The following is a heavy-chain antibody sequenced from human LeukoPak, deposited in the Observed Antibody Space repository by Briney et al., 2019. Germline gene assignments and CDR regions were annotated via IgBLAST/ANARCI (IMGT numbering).Heavy chain of an antibody. CDR3: AREGHGPQNYYYYYYMDV. Sequence: ASVKVSCKASGYTFTSYYMHWVRQAPGQGLEWMGIINPSGGSTSYAQKFQGRVTMTRDTSASTVYMELSSLRSEYTAVYYCAREGHGPQNYYYYYYMDVWGKGTTVTVSS. CDR2: INPSGGST. J-gene: IGHJ6*03. CDR1: GYTFTSYY. D-gene: IGHD2-8*01. V-gene: IGHV1-46*03.